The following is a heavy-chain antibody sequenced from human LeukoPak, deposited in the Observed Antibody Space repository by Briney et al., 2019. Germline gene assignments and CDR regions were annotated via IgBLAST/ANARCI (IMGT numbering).Heavy chain of an antibody. CDR1: GFTFSSYA. Sequence: GRSLRLSCAASGFTFSSYAMHWVRQAPGKGLEWVAVISYDGSNKYYAGSVKGRFTISRDNSKNTLYLQMNSLRAEDTAVYYCARDFVGVCSSTSCSSYYYGMDAWGQGTTVTVSS. D-gene: IGHD2-2*01. J-gene: IGHJ6*02. CDR2: ISYDGSNK. V-gene: IGHV3-30*04. CDR3: ARDFVGVCSSTSCSSYYYGMDA.